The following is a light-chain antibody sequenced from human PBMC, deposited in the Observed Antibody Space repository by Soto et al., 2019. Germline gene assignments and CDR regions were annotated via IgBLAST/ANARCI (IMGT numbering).Light chain of an antibody. V-gene: IGLV2-14*01. J-gene: IGLJ1*01. CDR1: SSDVGAYNF. CDR2: EVN. CDR3: SSFTRSSTYV. Sequence: QSALTQPASMSGSPGQSITISCTGTSSDVGAYNFVSWYQQYPGKAPKVMIYEVNNRPSGVSNRFSGSKSGNTASLTISGLQAEDEADYYCSSFTRSSTYVFGSGTKV.